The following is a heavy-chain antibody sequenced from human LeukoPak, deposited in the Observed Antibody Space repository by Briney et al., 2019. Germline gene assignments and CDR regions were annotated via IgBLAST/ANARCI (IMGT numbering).Heavy chain of an antibody. D-gene: IGHD2-8*02. V-gene: IGHV3-11*06. CDR2: ISSTSAYT. Sequence: GGSLRLSCAASGFPFTSGFTFSDYYMSWIRQAPGKGLEWVSYISSTSAYTSYADSVKGRFTISRDNANNSLFLQMNGLRAEGTAIYYCARGGTGAFDYWGQGTLVTVSS. J-gene: IGHJ4*02. CDR1: GFPFTSGFTFSDYY. CDR3: ARGGTGAFDY.